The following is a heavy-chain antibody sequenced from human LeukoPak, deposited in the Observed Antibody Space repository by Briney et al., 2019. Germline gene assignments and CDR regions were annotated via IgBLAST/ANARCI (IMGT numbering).Heavy chain of an antibody. Sequence: ASVKVSCKASGYTFTSYGISWVRQAPGQGLERMGWISAYNGNTNYAQKLQGRVTMTTDTSTSTAYMELWSLRSDDTAVYYCARVFHDSSGYYPYYFDYWGQGTLVPVSS. CDR3: ARVFHDSSGYYPYYFDY. V-gene: IGHV1-18*01. CDR2: ISAYNGNT. J-gene: IGHJ4*02. CDR1: GYTFTSYG. D-gene: IGHD3-22*01.